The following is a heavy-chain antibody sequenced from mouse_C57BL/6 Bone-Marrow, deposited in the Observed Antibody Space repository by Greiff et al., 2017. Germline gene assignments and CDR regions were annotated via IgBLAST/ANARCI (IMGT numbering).Heavy chain of an antibody. D-gene: IGHD2-4*01. Sequence: EVKLVESEGGLVQPGSSMKLSCTASGFTFSDYYMAWVRQVPEKGLEWVANINYDGSSTYYLDSLKSRFIISRDNAKNILYLQMSSLKSEDTATYYCARAIYYDYDYFDYWGQGTTLTVSS. CDR1: GFTFSDYY. V-gene: IGHV5-16*01. CDR3: ARAIYYDYDYFDY. J-gene: IGHJ2*01. CDR2: INYDGSST.